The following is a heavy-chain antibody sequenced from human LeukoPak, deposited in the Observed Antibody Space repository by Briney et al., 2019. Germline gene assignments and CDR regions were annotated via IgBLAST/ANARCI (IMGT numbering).Heavy chain of an antibody. V-gene: IGHV3-21*01. Sequence: PGGSLRLSCAASGFTFSSYSMNWVRQAPGKGLEWVSSISSSSSYICYADSVKGRFTISRDNAKNSLYLQMNSLRAEDTAVYYCARVVAVAGRAFDIWGQGTMVTVSS. J-gene: IGHJ3*02. CDR3: ARVVAVAGRAFDI. CDR1: GFTFSSYS. CDR2: ISSSSSYI. D-gene: IGHD6-19*01.